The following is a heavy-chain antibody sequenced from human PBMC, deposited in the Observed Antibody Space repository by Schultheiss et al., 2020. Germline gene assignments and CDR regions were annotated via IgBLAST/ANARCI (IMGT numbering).Heavy chain of an antibody. Sequence: GGSLRFSCAASGFTFSSYAMSWVRQAPGKGLEWVSAISGSGGSTYYADSVKGRFTISRDNSKNTLYLQMNSLRAEDTAVYYCAKDHRPARSTWYFDLWGRGTLVTVSS. CDR3: AKDHRPARSTWYFDL. CDR1: GFTFSSYA. J-gene: IGHJ2*01. D-gene: IGHD5/OR15-5a*01. CDR2: ISGSGGST. V-gene: IGHV3-23*01.